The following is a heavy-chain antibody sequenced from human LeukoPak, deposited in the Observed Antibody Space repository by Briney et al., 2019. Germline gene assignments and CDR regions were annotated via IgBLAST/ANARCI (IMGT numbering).Heavy chain of an antibody. Sequence: ASVKVSCKASGYTFTSYYMHWVRQAPGQGLEWMGIINPSGGSTSYAQKFQGRVTMTRNTSISTAYMELSSLRSEDTAVYYCARGSRKTMVRGPPRRGYYYMDVWGKGTTVTISS. CDR2: INPSGGST. CDR3: ARGSRKTMVRGPPRRGYYYMDV. D-gene: IGHD3-10*01. J-gene: IGHJ6*03. V-gene: IGHV1-46*01. CDR1: GYTFTSYY.